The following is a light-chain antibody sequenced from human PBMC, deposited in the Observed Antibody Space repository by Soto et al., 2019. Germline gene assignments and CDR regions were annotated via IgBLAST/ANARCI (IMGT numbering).Light chain of an antibody. Sequence: ETVVTQSPGTLSLSLGERATLSCRASQSVSTSSLAWYQQKPGQAPRLLIFGTSDRASGIPDRCSGSGSGTDFSLTIIRLEPEDFAVYDCQHYGSTPPDTFGQGIEVEIK. CDR1: QSVSTSS. V-gene: IGKV3-20*01. CDR3: QHYGSTPPDT. J-gene: IGKJ2*01. CDR2: GTS.